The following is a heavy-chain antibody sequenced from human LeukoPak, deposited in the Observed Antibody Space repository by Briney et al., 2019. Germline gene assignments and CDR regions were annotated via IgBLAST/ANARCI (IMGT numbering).Heavy chain of an antibody. CDR1: GGSIRSSTDY. J-gene: IGHJ5*02. V-gene: IGHV4-39*01. CDR3: ARLCVPGWFDP. D-gene: IGHD3-10*02. CDR2: IYKDGST. Sequence: SETLSLTCTVSGGSIRSSTDYWGWIRQPPGKGLAWIGTIYKDGSTYYNSSLKSRLTISVDTSKNQFSLRLTSVTAADTAVYYCARLCVPGWFDPWGQ.